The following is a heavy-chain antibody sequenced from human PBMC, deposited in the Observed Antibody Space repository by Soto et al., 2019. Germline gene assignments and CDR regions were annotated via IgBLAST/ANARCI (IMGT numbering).Heavy chain of an antibody. CDR2: ISWNSNTI. CDR3: AKDIRRNWNEMDV. CDR1: GFTFDEYG. Sequence: VRLSCEASGFTFDEYGMYWVRQAPGKGLEWVSGISWNSNTIAYVDSVEGRFTISRDSAKNSLYLQMNSLRTEDTALYYCAKDIRRNWNEMDVWGQGTTVTVSS. J-gene: IGHJ6*02. V-gene: IGHV3-9*01. D-gene: IGHD1-1*01.